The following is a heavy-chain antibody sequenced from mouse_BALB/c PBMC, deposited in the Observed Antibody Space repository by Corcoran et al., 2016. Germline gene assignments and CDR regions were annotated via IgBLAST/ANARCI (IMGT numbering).Heavy chain of an antibody. CDR3: AREPYAMDY. V-gene: IGHV9-3-1*01. CDR2: INTYTGEP. J-gene: IGHJ4*01. CDR1: WYTFTNYG. Sequence: QIQLEQSGPELKKPGETVKISCKASWYTFTNYGMNWVKQAPGKGLKWMGWINTYTGEPTYADDFKGRFAFSLETSASTAYLQINNLKNEDTATYFCAREPYAMDYWGQGTSVTVSS.